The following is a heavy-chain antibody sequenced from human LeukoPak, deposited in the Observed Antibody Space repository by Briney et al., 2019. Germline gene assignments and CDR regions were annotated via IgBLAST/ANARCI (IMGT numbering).Heavy chain of an antibody. CDR1: GFTFSSYE. V-gene: IGHV3-48*03. CDR2: ISSSGSTI. J-gene: IGHJ6*02. D-gene: IGHD2-21*02. CDR3: ARDGSLGGDPYYYYGMDA. Sequence: GGSLRFSCAASGFTFSSYEMNWVRQAPGKGLEWVSYISSSGSTIYYADSVKGRFTISRDNAKNSLYLQMNSLRAEDTAVYYCARDGSLGGDPYYYYGMDAWGQGTTVTVSS.